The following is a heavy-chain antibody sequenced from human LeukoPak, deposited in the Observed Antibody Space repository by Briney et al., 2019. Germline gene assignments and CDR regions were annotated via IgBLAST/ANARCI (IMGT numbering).Heavy chain of an antibody. J-gene: IGHJ6*03. CDR2: IYTSGST. CDR1: GGSISSGSYY. CDR3: AREWGDPRSDYYYYYMDV. Sequence: PSQILSLTCTVSGGSISSGSYYWSWIRQPAGKGLEWIGRIYTSGSTNYNPSLKIRVTISVDTAKNQFSLKLSSVTAAETAVYYCAREWGDPRSDYYYYYMDVWGKGTTVTVSS. D-gene: IGHD6-19*01. V-gene: IGHV4-61*02.